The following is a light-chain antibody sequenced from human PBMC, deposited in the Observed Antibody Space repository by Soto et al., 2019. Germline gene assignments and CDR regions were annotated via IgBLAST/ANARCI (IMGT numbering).Light chain of an antibody. V-gene: IGKV1-5*03. CDR1: QSVSGW. Sequence: DIQMTQSPSTLSASVGDRVTITCRASQSVSGWLAWYQQKPGKAPKLLIYKASSLESGVPSRFSGSGSGTEFTLTISGLKPDDSATYYCQQYNTYWTFGQGTKV. CDR3: QQYNTYWT. J-gene: IGKJ1*01. CDR2: KAS.